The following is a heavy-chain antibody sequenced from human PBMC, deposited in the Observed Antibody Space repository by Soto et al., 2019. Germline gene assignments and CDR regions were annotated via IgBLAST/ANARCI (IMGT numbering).Heavy chain of an antibody. CDR1: GYTFTSYG. CDR2: ISAYNGNT. Sequence: ASVKVSCKASGYTFTSYGISWVRQAPGQGLEWMGWISAYNGNTNYAQKLQGRVTMTTDTSTSTAYIELRSLRSDGTAVYYCARLMTTVTTYDYWGQGTLVTVSS. V-gene: IGHV1-18*04. J-gene: IGHJ4*02. CDR3: ARLMTTVTTYDY. D-gene: IGHD4-17*01.